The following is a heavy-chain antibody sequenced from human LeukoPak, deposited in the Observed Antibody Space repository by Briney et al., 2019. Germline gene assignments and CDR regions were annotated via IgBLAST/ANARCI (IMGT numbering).Heavy chain of an antibody. D-gene: IGHD2/OR15-2a*01. V-gene: IGHV4-39*07. Sequence: SETLSLTCTVSGGSISSSSYYWGWIRQPPGKGLEWIGSIYYSGSTYYNPPLKSRVTISVDTSKNQFSLKLSSVTAADTAVYYCARDYLNRDPDAFDIWGQGTMVTVSS. CDR1: GGSISSSSYY. J-gene: IGHJ3*02. CDR2: IYYSGST. CDR3: ARDYLNRDPDAFDI.